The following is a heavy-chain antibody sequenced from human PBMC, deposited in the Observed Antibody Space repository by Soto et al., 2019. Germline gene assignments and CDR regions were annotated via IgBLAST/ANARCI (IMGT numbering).Heavy chain of an antibody. Sequence: PSETLSLTCTFSGASISTSYWSWIRQSPEKGLEWIGYVDYSGNPNYNPSLESRVTIAVDTSEDRLSLKLKSPTAADTAVYYCARDWIVGGPTRDSDHYGVDVRAQRGTVTGSS. CDR1: GASISTSY. V-gene: IGHV4-59*12. CDR2: VDYSGNP. J-gene: IGHJ6*02. CDR3: ARDWIVGGPTRDSDHYGVDV. D-gene: IGHD2-15*01.